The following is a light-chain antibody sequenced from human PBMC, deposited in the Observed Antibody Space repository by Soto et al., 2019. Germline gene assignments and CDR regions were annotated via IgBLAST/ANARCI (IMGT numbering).Light chain of an antibody. CDR2: LNSDGSH. J-gene: IGLJ2*01. CDR1: SGHSSYA. CDR3: QTWGTGVVV. V-gene: IGLV4-69*01. Sequence: QLVLTQTPSASASLGASVKLTCTLSSGHSSYAIAWHQQQPEKGPRYLMKLNSDGSHSKGDGIPDRFSGSSSGAERYLTISRLQSEDEADSHCQTWGTGVVVFGGGTQLTVL.